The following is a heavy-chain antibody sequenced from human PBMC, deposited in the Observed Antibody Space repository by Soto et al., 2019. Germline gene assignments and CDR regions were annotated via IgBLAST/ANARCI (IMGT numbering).Heavy chain of an antibody. CDR1: GYSFTDYG. J-gene: IGHJ4*02. V-gene: IGHV1-18*01. Sequence: QVQLVQSGAEVKKPGASVKVSCKASGYSFTDYGFTGVRQAPGQGLEWMGWVNTYKGNTNYAQKFQGRVTMTTDTSTSTAYMELRGLRSDDTALYYCARERGNYMYFDYWGQGTLVTVSS. D-gene: IGHD1-7*01. CDR3: ARERGNYMYFDY. CDR2: VNTYKGNT.